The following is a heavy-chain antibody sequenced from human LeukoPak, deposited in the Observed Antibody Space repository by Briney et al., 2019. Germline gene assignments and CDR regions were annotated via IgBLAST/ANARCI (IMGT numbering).Heavy chain of an antibody. D-gene: IGHD5-18*01. CDR1: GFTFSSYT. CDR2: ISSSSSTI. CDR3: ARDRSYGPYYFDY. V-gene: IGHV3-48*02. J-gene: IGHJ4*02. Sequence: PGRSLRLSCAASGFTFSSYTMNWVRQAPGKGLEWVSYISSSSSTIYYADSVKGRFTISRDNAKNSLYLQMNSLRDEDTAVYYCARDRSYGPYYFDYWGQGTLVTVSS.